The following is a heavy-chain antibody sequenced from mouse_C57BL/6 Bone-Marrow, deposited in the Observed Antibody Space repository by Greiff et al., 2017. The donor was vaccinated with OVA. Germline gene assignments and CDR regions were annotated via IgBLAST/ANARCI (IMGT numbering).Heavy chain of an antibody. CDR1: GYTFTSYW. CDR2: IHPNSGST. D-gene: IGHD1-1*01. J-gene: IGHJ4*01. CDR3: ARDEYYGSYYAMDY. Sequence: QVQLKESGAELVKPGASVKLSCKASGYTFTSYWMHWVKQRPGQGLEWIGMIHPNSGSTNYNEKFKSKATLTVDKSSSTAYMQLSSLTSEDSAVYYCARDEYYGSYYAMDYWGQGTSVTVSS. V-gene: IGHV1-64*01.